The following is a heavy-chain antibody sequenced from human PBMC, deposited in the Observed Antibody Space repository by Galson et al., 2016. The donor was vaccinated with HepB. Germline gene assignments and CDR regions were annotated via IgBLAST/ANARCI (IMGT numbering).Heavy chain of an antibody. J-gene: IGHJ2*01. Sequence: SETLSLTCTVSGGSISSNDYYWGWIRQPPGKGLEWIGSIYYSGSTYYNPSLKSRVTISVDTSKNQFSLKLSSVTAADTAVYYCARKYYGINRSHSYWYFDLWGRGALVTVSS. CDR3: ARKYYGINRSHSYWYFDL. CDR1: GGSISSNDYY. D-gene: IGHD2/OR15-2a*01. V-gene: IGHV4-39*01. CDR2: IYYSGST.